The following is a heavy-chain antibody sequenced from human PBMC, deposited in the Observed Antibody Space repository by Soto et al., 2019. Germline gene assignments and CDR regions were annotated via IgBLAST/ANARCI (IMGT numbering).Heavy chain of an antibody. CDR1: GGSFSGYY. D-gene: IGHD6-6*01. CDR3: ASGYSSSSLRENYFDY. V-gene: IGHV4-34*01. CDR2: INHSGST. Sequence: SETLSLTCAVYGGSFSGYYWSWIRQPPGKGLEWIGEINHSGSTNYNPSLKSRVTISVDTSKNQFSLKLSSVTAADTAVYYCASGYSSSSLRENYFDYWGQGTLVTVSS. J-gene: IGHJ4*02.